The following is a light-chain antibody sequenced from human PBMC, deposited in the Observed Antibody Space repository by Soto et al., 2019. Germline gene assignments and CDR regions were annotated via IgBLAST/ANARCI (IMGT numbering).Light chain of an antibody. CDR1: QGISRY. Sequence: DIQLTQSPSFLSASVGDRVTITCRASQGISRYLAWYQQKPGKAPKLLIYAASTLQSGVPSRFSGSGSRTEFTLTISSLKSEDFATYYCQQLNSYRFTFGPGTKVDIK. J-gene: IGKJ3*01. V-gene: IGKV1-9*01. CDR3: QQLNSYRFT. CDR2: AAS.